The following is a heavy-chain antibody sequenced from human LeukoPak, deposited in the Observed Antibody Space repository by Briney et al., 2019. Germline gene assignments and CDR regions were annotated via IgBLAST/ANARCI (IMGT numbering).Heavy chain of an antibody. J-gene: IGHJ4*02. CDR3: ASYSSGWSAY. CDR2: IYYSGST. D-gene: IGHD6-19*01. CDR1: GGFISSYY. V-gene: IGHV4-59*01. Sequence: SETLSLTCTVSGGFISSYYWSWIRQPPGKGLEWIGYIYYSGSTNYNPSPKSRVTISVDTSKNQFSLKLSSVTAADTAVYYCASYSSGWSAYWGQGTLVTVSS.